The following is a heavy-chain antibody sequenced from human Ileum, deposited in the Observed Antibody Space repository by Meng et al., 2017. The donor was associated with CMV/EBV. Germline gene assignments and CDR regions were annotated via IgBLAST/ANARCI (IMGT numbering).Heavy chain of an antibody. V-gene: IGHV4-39*07. D-gene: IGHD1-7*01. Sequence: LHLLCSRPGTDNPSATLSLTCFVSGAYINSGLYYWGWIPPPTGKGLEYIGTLFNNAIIYYNPSLKSRVTISTDTSKNQFSLKLTSVTAADTAVYFCVTQNWNYAENYWGQGALVTVSS. J-gene: IGHJ4*02. CDR2: LFNNAII. CDR1: GAYINSGLYY. CDR3: VTQNWNYAENY.